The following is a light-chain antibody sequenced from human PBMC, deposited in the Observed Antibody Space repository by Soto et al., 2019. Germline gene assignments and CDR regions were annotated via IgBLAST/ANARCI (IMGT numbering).Light chain of an antibody. J-gene: IGKJ2*01. CDR3: QQYGRSSFT. Sequence: ELVLTQSPVTLSLSPGERATLSCRASQRITSNFLAWFQQKAGLAPRLLIYGASTRASGVPDRFSGGGSGTDFALTISRLEPEDFAVYSCQQYGRSSFTFGQGTKLQIK. V-gene: IGKV3-20*01. CDR2: GAS. CDR1: QRITSNF.